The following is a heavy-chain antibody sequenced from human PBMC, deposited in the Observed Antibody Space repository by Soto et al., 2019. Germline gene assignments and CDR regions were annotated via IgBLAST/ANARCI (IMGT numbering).Heavy chain of an antibody. CDR1: GGTFSSYA. CDR3: ARHAGISSSCYYYYYYSMDV. Sequence: QVQLVQSGAEVKKPGSSVKVSCKTSGGTFSSYAIRWVRQAPGQGLEWMGGIIPIFDTANYAQKFQGSVTITADESTSTAYMERISMRSEDTDVYYCARHAGISSSCYYYYYYSMDVWGQGTTVTVSS. V-gene: IGHV1-69*12. CDR2: IIPIFDTA. D-gene: IGHD2-2*01. J-gene: IGHJ6*02.